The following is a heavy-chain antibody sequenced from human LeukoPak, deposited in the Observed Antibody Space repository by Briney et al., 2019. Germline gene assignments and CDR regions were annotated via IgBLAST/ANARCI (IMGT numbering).Heavy chain of an antibody. CDR2: IYYSGST. D-gene: IGHD3-22*01. Sequence: PSETLSLTCTVSGGSISSGDYYWSWIRQPPGXXLXWIXYIYYSGSTYYNPSLKSRVTISVDTSKNQFSLKLSSVTAADTAVYYCARDRHYDSSGYANWYFDLWGRGTLVTVSS. V-gene: IGHV4-30-4*01. CDR3: ARDRHYDSSGYANWYFDL. CDR1: GGSISSGDYY. J-gene: IGHJ2*01.